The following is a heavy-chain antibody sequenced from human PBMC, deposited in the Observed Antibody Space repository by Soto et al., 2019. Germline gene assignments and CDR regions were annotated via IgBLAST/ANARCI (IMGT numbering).Heavy chain of an antibody. V-gene: IGHV1-69*01. Sequence: QVQLVQSGAEVNKPGSSVNCSCKASGGTFSSYAIIWVRHAPGQVLEWMGGVIPIFGTANYAQKYHGRVTIPADDSTSTAYMELSSLRSEDTAVYYCARALVGASLVGGRYYGMDVWGQGTTVTVSS. D-gene: IGHD1-26*01. CDR3: ARALVGASLVGGRYYGMDV. J-gene: IGHJ6*02. CDR1: GGTFSSYA. CDR2: VIPIFGTA.